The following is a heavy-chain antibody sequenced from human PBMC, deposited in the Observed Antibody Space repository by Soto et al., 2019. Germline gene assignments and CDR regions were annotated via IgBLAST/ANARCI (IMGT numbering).Heavy chain of an antibody. D-gene: IGHD2-15*01. Sequence: GGSLRLSCAASGFTFSNAWMNWVRQAPGKGLEWVGRIKSKTDGGTTDYAAPVKGRFTISRDDSKNTLYLQMNSLETEDTAVYYCITPGAGSDHYYYYGMDVWGQGTTVTVSS. CDR2: IKSKTDGGTT. CDR1: GFTFSNAW. CDR3: ITPGAGSDHYYYYGMDV. J-gene: IGHJ6*02. V-gene: IGHV3-15*07.